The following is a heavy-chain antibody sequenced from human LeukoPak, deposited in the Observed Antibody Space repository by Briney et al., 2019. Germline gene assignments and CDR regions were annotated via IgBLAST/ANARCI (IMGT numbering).Heavy chain of an antibody. CDR1: GFTFGSYA. V-gene: IGHV3-23*01. D-gene: IGHD2-8*01. J-gene: IGHJ4*02. CDR3: AKLPNGDPPN. CDR2: INGSGRST. Sequence: PGGSLRLSCAASGFTFGSYAMTWVRQAPGKGLEWVSTINGSGRSTYYADSVKGRFTSSRDNSRNTLYLQMNSLRVEDTAMYYCAKLPNGDPPNWGQGTLVTVS.